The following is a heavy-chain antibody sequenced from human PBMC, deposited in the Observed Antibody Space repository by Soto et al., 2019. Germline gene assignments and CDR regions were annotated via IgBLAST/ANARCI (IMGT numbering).Heavy chain of an antibody. CDR3: ARDSGSYHDAFDI. CDR1: GYTFTGYY. V-gene: IGHV1-2*04. Sequence: VASVKVSCKASGYTFTGYYMHWVRQAPGQGLEWMGWINPNSGGTNYAQKFQGWVTMTRDTSISTAYMELSRLRSDDTAVYYCARDSGSYHDAFDIWGQGTMVTV. CDR2: INPNSGGT. J-gene: IGHJ3*02. D-gene: IGHD1-26*01.